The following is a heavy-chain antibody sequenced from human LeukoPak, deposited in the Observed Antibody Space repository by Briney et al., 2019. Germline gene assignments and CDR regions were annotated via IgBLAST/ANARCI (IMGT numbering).Heavy chain of an antibody. V-gene: IGHV1-69*13. CDR2: IIPIFGTA. D-gene: IGHD3-10*01. J-gene: IGHJ6*03. Sequence: SVKVSCKASGGTFSSYAISWVRQAPGQGLEWMGGIIPIFGTANYAQKFQGRVTITADESTSTAYMELSSLRSEDTAVYYCASRVAPYYGSGSYYKVHYYYYYMDVWGKGTTVTISS. CDR1: GGTFSSYA. CDR3: ASRVAPYYGSGSYYKVHYYYYYMDV.